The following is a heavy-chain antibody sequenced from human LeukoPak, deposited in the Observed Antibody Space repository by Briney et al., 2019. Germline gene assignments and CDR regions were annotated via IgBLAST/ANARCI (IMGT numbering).Heavy chain of an antibody. CDR3: ATERGSSGYPDY. CDR1: GYTLTELS. CDR2: FDPEDGET. Sequence: ASVKVSCKVSGYTLTELSMHWVRQAPGKGLEWMGGFDPEDGETIYAQKFQGRATMTEDTSTDTAYMELSSLRSEDTAVYYCATERGSSGYPDYRGQGTLVTVSS. D-gene: IGHD3-22*01. V-gene: IGHV1-24*01. J-gene: IGHJ4*02.